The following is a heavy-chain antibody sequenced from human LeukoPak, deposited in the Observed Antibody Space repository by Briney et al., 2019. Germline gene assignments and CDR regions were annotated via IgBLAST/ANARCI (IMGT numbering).Heavy chain of an antibody. D-gene: IGHD6-19*01. J-gene: IGHJ4*02. Sequence: GGSLRLSCTASGFTFGDYALSWVRQAPGKGLEWVGFIRSKPYGGTTEYAAYVKGRFTISRDDSKSIAYLQMNSLKTEDTAVYYCTRERVAVAAYYFDYWGQGTLVTVSS. CDR3: TRERVAVAAYYFDY. CDR2: IRSKPYGGTT. CDR1: GFTFGDYA. V-gene: IGHV3-49*04.